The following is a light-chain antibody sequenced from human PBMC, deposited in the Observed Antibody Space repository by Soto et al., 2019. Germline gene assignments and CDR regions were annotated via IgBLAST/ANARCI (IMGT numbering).Light chain of an antibody. CDR3: QQFDSSRMYS. CDR1: QSVTSTY. V-gene: IGKV3-20*01. J-gene: IGKJ2*03. CDR2: GGS. Sequence: EIVLTQSPGTLSLSPGERATLSCRASQSVTSTYLAWYQQKPGQSPRLIIYGGSTRASGFPDGFSGGGSGTDFTLTISRLEPEDSAVYYRHCQQFDSSRMYSFGQGTKLEI.